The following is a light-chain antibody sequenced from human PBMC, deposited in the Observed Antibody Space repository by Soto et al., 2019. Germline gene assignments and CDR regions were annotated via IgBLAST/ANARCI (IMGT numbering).Light chain of an antibody. CDR2: DAS. CDR1: QDISNH. CDR3: QKHDGVPL. V-gene: IGKV1-33*01. Sequence: DIQLTQSPSSLSASVGDRVTITCQASQDISNHLNWYQQKPGKAPNLLIYDASDLETGVPSRFSGDGSGTFFSLTINSLQPEDIATYYCQKHDGVPLFGPGTKVEIK. J-gene: IGKJ3*01.